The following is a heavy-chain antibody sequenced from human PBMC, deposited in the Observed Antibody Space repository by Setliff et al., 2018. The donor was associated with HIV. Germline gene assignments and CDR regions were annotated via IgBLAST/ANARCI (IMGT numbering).Heavy chain of an antibody. CDR1: DFTFGSYS. V-gene: IGHV3-21*06. J-gene: IGHJ5*02. CDR2: ISSSSADT. D-gene: IGHD3-3*01. Sequence: GGSLRLSCVASDFTFGSYSMSWVRQAPGKGLEWVSSISSSSADTYYADSVKGRFTISRDNAKNTVYLQMNSLRAEDTAVYYCVRVVTIFSTGPHFDPWGQGTLVTVSS. CDR3: VRVVTIFSTGPHFDP.